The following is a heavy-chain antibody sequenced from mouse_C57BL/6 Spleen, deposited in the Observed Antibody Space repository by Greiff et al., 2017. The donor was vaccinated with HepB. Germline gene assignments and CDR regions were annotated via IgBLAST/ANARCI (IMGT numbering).Heavy chain of an antibody. Sequence: EVKLMESGGGLVKPGGSLKLSCAASGFTFSDYGMHWVRQAPEKGLEWVAYISSGSSTIYYADTVKGRFTISRDNAKNILFLQMTSLRSEDTAMYYCARGFPWYFGGWGTGATVSVSS. CDR2: ISSGSSTI. CDR3: ARGFPWYFGG. V-gene: IGHV5-17*01. J-gene: IGHJ1*03. CDR1: GFTFSDYG.